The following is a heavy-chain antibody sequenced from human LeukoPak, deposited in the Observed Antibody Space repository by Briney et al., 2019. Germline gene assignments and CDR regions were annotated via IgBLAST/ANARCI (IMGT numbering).Heavy chain of an antibody. D-gene: IGHD4-17*01. V-gene: IGHV1-46*01. CDR1: GYTFTNYH. CDR2: INPSGGST. CDR3: ARLDYGDIREVPFDY. J-gene: IGHJ4*02. Sequence: ASVKVSCKASGYTFTNYHMHWVRQAPGQGLEWMGIINPSGGSTSYAQKFQGRVTMTRDTSTSTVYMELSSLRSEDTAVYYCARLDYGDIREVPFDYWGQGTLVTVSS.